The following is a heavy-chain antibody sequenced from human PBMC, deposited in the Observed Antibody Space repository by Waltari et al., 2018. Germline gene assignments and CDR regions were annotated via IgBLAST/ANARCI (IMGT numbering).Heavy chain of an antibody. V-gene: IGHV4-59*01. Sequence: QVHLPESGTGLVKPSETLSLTCTVSGCSTSTYNWRLVRQSPGKGLEWIGYIHYSGSSVYNPALRSRVAISPDTPNNQFSLRLRSVTAADAAIYYCARADTSTSYFYYYMDVWGKGTTVTVSS. D-gene: IGHD1-26*01. CDR3: ARADTSTSYFYYYMDV. J-gene: IGHJ6*03. CDR2: IHYSGSS. CDR1: GCSTSTYN.